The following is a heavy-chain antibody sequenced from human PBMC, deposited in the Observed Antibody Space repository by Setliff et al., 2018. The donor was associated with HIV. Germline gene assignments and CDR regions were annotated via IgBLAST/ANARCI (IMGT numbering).Heavy chain of an antibody. CDR2: IYPGDSDT. CDR1: GYSFSNYW. Sequence: GESLKISCKGSGYSFSNYWIGWVRQMPGKGLEWMGIIYPGDSDTRYSPSFQGQVTISADKSISIAYLQWSSLEASDTVMYYCARPGYSSGWSDAFDIWGQGTMVTVSS. J-gene: IGHJ3*02. CDR3: ARPGYSSGWSDAFDI. D-gene: IGHD6-19*01. V-gene: IGHV5-51*01.